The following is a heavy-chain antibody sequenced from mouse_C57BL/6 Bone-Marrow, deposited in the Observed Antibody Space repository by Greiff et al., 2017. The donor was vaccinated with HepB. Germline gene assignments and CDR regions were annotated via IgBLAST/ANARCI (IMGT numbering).Heavy chain of an antibody. V-gene: IGHV1-54*01. CDR3: ARSGYYGSSDN. CDR2: INPGSGGT. CDR1: GYAFTNYL. J-gene: IGHJ2*01. D-gene: IGHD1-1*01. Sequence: VQLQQSGAELVRPGTSVKVSCKASGYAFTNYLIEWVKQRPGQGLEWIGVINPGSGGTNYNEKFKGKTTLTADKSSSTAYMQLSSLTSEDAAVYFCARSGYYGSSDNWGQGTTLTVSS.